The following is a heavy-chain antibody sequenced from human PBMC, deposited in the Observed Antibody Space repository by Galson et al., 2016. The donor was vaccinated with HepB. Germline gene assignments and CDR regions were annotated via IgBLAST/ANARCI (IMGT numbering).Heavy chain of an antibody. CDR2: ISGSGGIT. J-gene: IGHJ4*02. D-gene: IGHD6-19*01. CDR3: AKDVGGYSSGCLM. Sequence: SLRLSCAASGFTFGSYAMAWVRQAPGKGLEWVSGISGSGGITSYADSVKRRFTISRDNSKNTLYLQMKSLRAEDTAVYYCAKDVGGYSSGCLMWGLGTLVTVAS. V-gene: IGHV3-23*01. CDR1: GFTFGSYA.